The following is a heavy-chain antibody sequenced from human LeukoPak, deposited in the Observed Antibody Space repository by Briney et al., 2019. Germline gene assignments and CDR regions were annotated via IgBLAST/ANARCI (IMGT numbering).Heavy chain of an antibody. Sequence: SETLSLTCAVYGGSSSGYYWSWIRQPPGKGLEWIGEINHSGSTNYNPSPKSRVTISVDTSKNQFSLKLSSVTAADTAVYYCARLYGSYYPNFDYWGQGTLVTVSS. CDR1: GGSSSGYY. CDR3: ARLYGSYYPNFDY. J-gene: IGHJ4*02. CDR2: INHSGST. V-gene: IGHV4-34*01. D-gene: IGHD1-26*01.